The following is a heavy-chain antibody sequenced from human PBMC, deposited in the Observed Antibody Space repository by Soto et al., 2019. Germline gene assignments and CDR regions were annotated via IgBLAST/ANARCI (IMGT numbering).Heavy chain of an antibody. CDR3: ARDYDILTGSAYYYGMDV. CDR2: IIPIFGTA. V-gene: IGHV1-69*01. Sequence: QVQLVQSGAEVKKPGSSVKVSCKASGGTFSSYDISWVRQAPGQGLEWMGGIIPIFGTANYAQKFQGRVTITADESTSTAYMELSSLRSEDTAVYYCARDYDILTGSAYYYGMDVWGQGTTVTVSS. J-gene: IGHJ6*02. D-gene: IGHD3-9*01. CDR1: GGTFSSYD.